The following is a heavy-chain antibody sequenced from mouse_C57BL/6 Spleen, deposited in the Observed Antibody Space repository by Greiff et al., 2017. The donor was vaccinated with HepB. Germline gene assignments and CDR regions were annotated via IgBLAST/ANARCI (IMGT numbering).Heavy chain of an antibody. J-gene: IGHJ2*01. CDR3: ARDRVDSSGSFDY. V-gene: IGHV5-4*01. Sequence: EVKLMESGGGLVKPGGSLKLSCAASGFTFSSYAMSWVRQTPEKRLEWVATISDGGSYTYYPDNVKGRFTISRDNAKNNLYLQMSHLKSEDTAMYYCARDRVDSSGSFDYGGQGTTLTVAS. CDR1: GFTFSSYA. D-gene: IGHD3-2*02. CDR2: ISDGGSYT.